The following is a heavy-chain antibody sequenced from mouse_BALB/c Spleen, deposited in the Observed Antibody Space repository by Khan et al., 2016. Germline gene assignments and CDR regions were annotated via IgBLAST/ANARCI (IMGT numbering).Heavy chain of an antibody. CDR3: ARSRGSSYDYYAMDY. CDR1: GYTFTDYS. Sequence: QIQLVQSGPELKKPGETVKISCKASGYTFTDYSIHWVKQAPGKGLKWMGWINTETGEPTYADDFKGRFAFSLETSASTAYLQINNLKNEDTATYFCARSRGSSYDYYAMDYWGQGTSVTVSS. D-gene: IGHD1-1*01. CDR2: INTETGEP. J-gene: IGHJ4*01. V-gene: IGHV9-2-1*01.